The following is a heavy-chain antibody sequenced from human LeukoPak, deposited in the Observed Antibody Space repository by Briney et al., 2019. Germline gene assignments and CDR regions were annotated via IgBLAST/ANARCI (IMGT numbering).Heavy chain of an antibody. Sequence: PGGSLRLSCAASGFTFRSYWMHWVRQSPGKGLVWVSRINSDGSGTTYADSVKGRFTISRDNAKKTLYLQMNSLRAEDTAVYYCARDRGPRGYDSSAYYWGQGILVTVSS. CDR3: ARDRGPRGYDSSAYY. D-gene: IGHD3-22*01. CDR2: INSDGSGT. CDR1: GFTFRSYW. V-gene: IGHV3-74*01. J-gene: IGHJ4*02.